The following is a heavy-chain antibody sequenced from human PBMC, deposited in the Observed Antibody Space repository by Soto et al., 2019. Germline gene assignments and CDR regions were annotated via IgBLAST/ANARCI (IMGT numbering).Heavy chain of an antibody. J-gene: IGHJ5*02. D-gene: IGHD3-10*01. Sequence: SETLSLTCALSGGSFSVYFWTWIRQSPEKGLEWIGEVTQSGGSNSNPSLSSRVSISLDTSKNQFSLKLTCVTAADSGVYYCARGLPPKERGVLKRLGKCFDPWGQVTLVTASS. V-gene: IGHV4-34*01. CDR3: ARGLPPKERGVLKRLGKCFDP. CDR2: VTQSGGS. CDR1: GGSFSVYF.